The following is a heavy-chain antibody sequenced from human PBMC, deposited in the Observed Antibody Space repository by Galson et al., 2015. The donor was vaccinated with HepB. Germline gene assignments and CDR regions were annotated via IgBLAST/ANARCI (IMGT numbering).Heavy chain of an antibody. CDR1: GYTLTAYG. J-gene: IGHJ6*03. CDR2: VNGGNGNT. V-gene: IGHV1-3*01. Sequence: SVKVSCKASGYTLTAYGMHWVRQAPGQRLEWMGWVNGGNGNTKYSQKFQDRVTIIRDTSATTAYMELSSLTSEDTAVYYCARGGSVRGLPTRGYFHYDYMDVWGRGTTVTVSS. D-gene: IGHD3-10*01. CDR3: ARGGSVRGLPTRGYFHYDYMDV.